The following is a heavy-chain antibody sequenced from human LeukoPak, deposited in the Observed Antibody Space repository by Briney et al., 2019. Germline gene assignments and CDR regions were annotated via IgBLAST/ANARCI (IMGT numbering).Heavy chain of an antibody. CDR2: IYYSGST. V-gene: IGHV4-59*08. D-gene: IGHD3-22*01. CDR3: ARHVEYYDSSGYLPLDFDY. Sequence: PSETLSLTCTVSGGSISSYYWSWIRQSPGKGLEWIGYIYYSGSTNYNPSLKSRVTISVDTSKNQFSLKLSSVTAADTAVYYCARHVEYYDSSGYLPLDFDYWGQGTLVTVSS. CDR1: GGSISSYY. J-gene: IGHJ4*02.